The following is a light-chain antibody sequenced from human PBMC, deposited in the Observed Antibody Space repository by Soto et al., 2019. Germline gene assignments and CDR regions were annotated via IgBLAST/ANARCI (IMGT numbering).Light chain of an antibody. CDR2: DNN. V-gene: IGLV1-51*01. J-gene: IGLJ1*01. CDR1: SSNIGNNY. CDR3: GTWDSSLSVGNV. Sequence: QSVLTQPPSVSAAPGQRVTISCSGSSSNIGNNYVSWYQQLQGTAPKLLIYDNNKRPSGIPDRFSGSESGASATLGITGLQPGYEADYYCGTWDSSLSVGNVFGTGSKLTVL.